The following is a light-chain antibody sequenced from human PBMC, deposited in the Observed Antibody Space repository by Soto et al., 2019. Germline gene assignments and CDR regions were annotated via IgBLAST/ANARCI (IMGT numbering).Light chain of an antibody. Sequence: DIQVTQSPSTLSASVGDRVTITCRASQSISSWLAWYQQKPGKAPKLLIYDASSLESGVPSRFSGSGSGTDFTLTISRLEPEDFAVYYCQQYSSSRTFGQGTKVDIK. CDR3: QQYSSSRT. CDR1: QSISSW. J-gene: IGKJ1*01. V-gene: IGKV1-5*01. CDR2: DAS.